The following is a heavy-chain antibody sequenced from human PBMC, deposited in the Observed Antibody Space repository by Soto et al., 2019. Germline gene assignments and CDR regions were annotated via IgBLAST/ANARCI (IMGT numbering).Heavy chain of an antibody. Sequence: QGQLVQSGAEVKKPGSSVKVSCKASGGTFSSYAISWVRQAPGQGLEWMGGIIPIFGTANYAQKFQGRVTITADESTSTAYMELSSLRSEDTAVYYCARVRVPRLVFNYGMDVWGQGTTVTVSS. CDR1: GGTFSSYA. D-gene: IGHD6-6*01. J-gene: IGHJ6*02. CDR2: IIPIFGTA. CDR3: ARVRVPRLVFNYGMDV. V-gene: IGHV1-69*01.